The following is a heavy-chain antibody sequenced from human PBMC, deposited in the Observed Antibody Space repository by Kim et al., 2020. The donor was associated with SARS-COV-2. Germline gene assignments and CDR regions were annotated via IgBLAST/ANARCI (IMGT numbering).Heavy chain of an antibody. V-gene: IGHV3-64D*09. J-gene: IGHJ4*02. D-gene: IGHD2-21*02. CDR3: VKDGLDCGGDCYSGY. Sequence: DSVKGRITISRDNSKNTLYLQMSSLRAEDTAVYYCVKDGLDCGGDCYSGYWGQGTLVTVSS.